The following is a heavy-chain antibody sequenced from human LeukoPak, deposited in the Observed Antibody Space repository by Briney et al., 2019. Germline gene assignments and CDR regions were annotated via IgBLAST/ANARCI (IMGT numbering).Heavy chain of an antibody. CDR2: IWEDGSND. CDR3: ARDRGSRWFGPIDY. D-gene: IGHD6-13*01. J-gene: IGHJ4*02. CDR1: GFTFRGYG. Sequence: GGSLRLSWAASGFTFRGYGMHWVRQAPGKGREWVAVIWEDGSNDRHADSVKGRFTISRDNSKNPLYLQMNSLRDEDTAVYYCARDRGSRWFGPIDYWGQGILVTVSS. V-gene: IGHV3-33*01.